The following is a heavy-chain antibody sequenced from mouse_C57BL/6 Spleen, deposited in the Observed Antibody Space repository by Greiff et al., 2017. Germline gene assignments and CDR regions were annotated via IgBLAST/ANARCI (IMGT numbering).Heavy chain of an antibody. Sequence: QVQLQQPGAELVRPGTSVKLSCKASGYTFTSYWMHWVKQRPGQGLEWIGVIDPSDSYTNYNQKFKGKATLTVDPSSSTAYMQLSSLTSEDSAVYYCARLRMVTRIYYYAMDYWGQGTSVTVSS. CDR3: ARLRMVTRIYYYAMDY. V-gene: IGHV1-59*01. J-gene: IGHJ4*01. CDR1: GYTFTSYW. CDR2: IDPSDSYT. D-gene: IGHD2-3*01.